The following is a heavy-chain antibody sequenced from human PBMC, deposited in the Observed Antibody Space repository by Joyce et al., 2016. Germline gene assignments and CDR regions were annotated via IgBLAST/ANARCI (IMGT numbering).Heavy chain of an antibody. D-gene: IGHD2-2*01. V-gene: IGHV1-2*06. CDR3: ARGPMPPYAFDV. Sequence: QVNLVQSGAEVKKPGASVKVSCKASGYSFSDSYIHWVRQAPGQGLQWMGRINPDTGDTSYAQNFQGRVTLTRDTFISTVYMEVSRLRSDDTAVYFCARGPMPPYAFDVWGQGTLVTVST. J-gene: IGHJ3*01. CDR2: INPDTGDT. CDR1: GYSFSDSY.